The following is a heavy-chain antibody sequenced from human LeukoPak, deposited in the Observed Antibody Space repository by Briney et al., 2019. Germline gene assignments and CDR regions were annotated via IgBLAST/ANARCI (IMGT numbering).Heavy chain of an antibody. V-gene: IGHV3-74*01. Sequence: GGSLRLSCAASGFTFSSYWMHWVRQAPGKGLVWVSRINSDGSSTNYADSVKGRFTISRDNAKNTLYLQMNSLRAEDTAVYYCANDPLIAAAGWSDYWGQGTLVTVSS. CDR1: GFTFSSYW. CDR2: INSDGSST. J-gene: IGHJ4*02. D-gene: IGHD6-13*01. CDR3: ANDPLIAAAGWSDY.